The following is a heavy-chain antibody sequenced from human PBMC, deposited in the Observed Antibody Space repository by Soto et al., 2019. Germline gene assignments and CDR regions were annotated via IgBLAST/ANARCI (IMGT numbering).Heavy chain of an antibody. Sequence: QVQLVQSGAEVIKPGSSVKVSCKASGDTFDTFAISWVRQAPGQGLEWMGGIIPLFRTQRYGQKFKGRVTSKASQTKTTVYIELSILRTEDTAVYNCEISKVLEQLGGNFYYSWDVWSKGTTVSVSS. CDR1: GDTFDTFA. V-gene: IGHV1-69*12. J-gene: IGHJ6*03. D-gene: IGHD1-1*01. CDR3: EISKVLEQLGGNFYYSWDV. CDR2: IIPLFRTQ.